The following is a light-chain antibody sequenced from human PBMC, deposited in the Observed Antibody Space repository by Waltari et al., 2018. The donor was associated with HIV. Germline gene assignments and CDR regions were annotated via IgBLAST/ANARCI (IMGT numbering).Light chain of an antibody. V-gene: IGLV2-14*01. Sequence: QSALTQPASVSGSPGQSITISCTGTSSDVGRYASVSWYQQHPGKPPEFVIYQVSKRPSGVSSRFAGSKSGNTASRTISGLQAEDEADYYCSSYTSISTLVFGGGTKLTVL. J-gene: IGLJ3*02. CDR2: QVS. CDR1: SSDVGRYAS. CDR3: SSYTSISTLV.